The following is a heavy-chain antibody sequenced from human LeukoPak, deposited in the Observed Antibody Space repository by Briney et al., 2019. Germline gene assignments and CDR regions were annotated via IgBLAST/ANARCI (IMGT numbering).Heavy chain of an antibody. Sequence: PGGSLRLSCAASGFTVSSYAIHWVRQAPGKGLEWVAVISYDGNNKYYADSVKGRITISRDNSKNTLYLQMNSLRAEDTAVYYCARGAIIQAVAAFDYWGQGTLVTVPS. D-gene: IGHD6-19*01. CDR3: ARGAIIQAVAAFDY. V-gene: IGHV3-30*04. CDR2: ISYDGNNK. J-gene: IGHJ4*02. CDR1: GFTVSSYA.